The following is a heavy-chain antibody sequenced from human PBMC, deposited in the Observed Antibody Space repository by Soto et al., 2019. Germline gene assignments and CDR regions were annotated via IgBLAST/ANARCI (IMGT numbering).Heavy chain of an antibody. J-gene: IGHJ4*02. D-gene: IGHD2-8*01. Sequence: EVQLVETGGGLIQPGGSLRLSCAASGFTVSSNYMSWVRQAPGKGLEWVSVIYSGGSTYYADFVKGRFTISRDNSKNTLYLQMNSLRAEDTAVYYCARVYCTNGVCYDYWGQGTLVTVSS. V-gene: IGHV3-53*02. CDR3: ARVYCTNGVCYDY. CDR1: GFTVSSNY. CDR2: IYSGGST.